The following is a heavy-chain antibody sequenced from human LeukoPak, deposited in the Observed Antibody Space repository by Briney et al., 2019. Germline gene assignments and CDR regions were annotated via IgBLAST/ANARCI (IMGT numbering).Heavy chain of an antibody. CDR2: IYYSGST. J-gene: IGHJ4*02. V-gene: IGHV4-39*07. CDR3: ARGPGGY. Sequence: RPSETLSLTCTVSGGSISSSSYYWGWIRQPPGKGLEWIGSIYYSGSTYYNPSLKSRVTISVDTSKNQFSLKLSSVTAADTAVYYCARGPGGYWGQGTLVTVSS. D-gene: IGHD1-14*01. CDR1: GGSISSSSYY.